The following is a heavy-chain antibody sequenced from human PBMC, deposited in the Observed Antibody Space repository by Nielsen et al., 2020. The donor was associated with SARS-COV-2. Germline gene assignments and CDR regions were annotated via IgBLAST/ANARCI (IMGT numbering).Heavy chain of an antibody. CDR3: ARGIYDFLSGSDVSLNGLDV. Sequence: SETLSLTCGVSGGAFSGYRWTWVRQSPGKGLEWLGEINDSGTTNYNPSLTGRVSISQDASKRQLSLKLSSVTAADTALYFCARGIYDFLSGSDVSLNGLDVWGQGTTVTVSS. CDR2: INDSGTT. V-gene: IGHV4-34*01. J-gene: IGHJ6*02. CDR1: GGAFSGYR. D-gene: IGHD3-3*01.